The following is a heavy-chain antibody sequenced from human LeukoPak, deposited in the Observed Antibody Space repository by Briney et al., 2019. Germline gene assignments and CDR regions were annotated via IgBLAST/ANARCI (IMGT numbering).Heavy chain of an antibody. CDR3: ARGGRFGGHDAFDT. CDR1: GGSISSSSYY. D-gene: IGHD3-10*01. J-gene: IGHJ3*02. Sequence: PSETLSLTCTVSGGSISSSSYYWGWIRQPPGKGLEWIGSIYYSGSTYYNPSLKRRVTISVDTSKNQFSLKLSSVTAADTAVYYCARGGRFGGHDAFDTWGQGTMVTVSS. CDR2: IYYSGST. V-gene: IGHV4-39*07.